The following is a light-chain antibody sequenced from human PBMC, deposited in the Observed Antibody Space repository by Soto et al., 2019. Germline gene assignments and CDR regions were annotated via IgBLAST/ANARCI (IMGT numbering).Light chain of an antibody. CDR3: MQALQTLT. CDR1: PSLLQSIGYYF. V-gene: IGKV2-28*01. J-gene: IGKJ5*01. CDR2: LGS. Sequence: VMPQSPLSLAVTPGEPASISCRSSPSLLQSIGYYFLDRYLQKPGQSSQHLSYLGSNRVLRAPDRFSGSGSGTDFTLKIIRVEAEDVRVYYCMQALQTLTFGQGTRLEIK.